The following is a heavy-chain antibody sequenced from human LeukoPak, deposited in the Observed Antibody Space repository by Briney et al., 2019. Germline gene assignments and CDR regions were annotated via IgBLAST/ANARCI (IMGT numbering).Heavy chain of an antibody. J-gene: IGHJ4*02. Sequence: GGSLRLSCAASGFTFSDYYMSWIRQAPGKGLEWVSYISSSSSYTNYADSVKGRFTISRDNAKNSLYLQMNSLRAEDTAVYYCAKAHKSATTASHFDYWGQGTLVTVSS. D-gene: IGHD4-11*01. CDR2: ISSSSSYT. CDR3: AKAHKSATTASHFDY. CDR1: GFTFSDYY. V-gene: IGHV3-11*06.